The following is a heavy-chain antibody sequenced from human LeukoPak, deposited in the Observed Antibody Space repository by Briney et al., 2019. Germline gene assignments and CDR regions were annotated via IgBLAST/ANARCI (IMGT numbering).Heavy chain of an antibody. CDR2: ISGSGGST. Sequence: GGSLRLSCAASGFTFSIYAMGWVRQAPGKGLEWVSTISGSGGSTYYAVSVKGRFAISRDNSKNTLYLKMNRLRAEDTAVYYCAKEYSGAYDSPHDYWGQGTLVTVSS. CDR3: AKEYSGAYDSPHDY. J-gene: IGHJ4*02. CDR1: GFTFSIYA. V-gene: IGHV3-23*01. D-gene: IGHD5-12*01.